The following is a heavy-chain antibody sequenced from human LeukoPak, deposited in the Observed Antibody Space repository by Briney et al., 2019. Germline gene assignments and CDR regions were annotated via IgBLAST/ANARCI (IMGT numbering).Heavy chain of an antibody. D-gene: IGHD6-19*01. CDR1: GFTFSNSA. CDR3: ARGVAISSSGWYDTFDY. CDR2: ISTNGDRT. J-gene: IGHJ4*02. V-gene: IGHV3-64*02. Sequence: GGSLRLSCAASGFTFSNSAMYWVRQAPGKGLEFVSVISTNGDRTYYADSVKGRFTNSRDNSKNTLYLQMGSLRADDMAVYYCARGVAISSSGWYDTFDYWGQGALVTISS.